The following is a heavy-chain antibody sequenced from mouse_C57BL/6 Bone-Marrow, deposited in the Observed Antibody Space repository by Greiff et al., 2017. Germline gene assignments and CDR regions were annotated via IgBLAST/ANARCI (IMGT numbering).Heavy chain of an antibody. CDR2: INPYNGGT. D-gene: IGHD1-1*01. Sequence: EVQLQQSGPVLVKPGASVKMSCKASGYTFTDYYMNWVKQSHGKSLEWIGVINPYNGGTSYTQKLKGQTTWTVDKSSITAYMDLNSLTSEYSADYYCVYYGISVDYWGQGTTLTVSS. J-gene: IGHJ2*01. CDR1: GYTFTDYY. V-gene: IGHV1-19*01. CDR3: VYYGISVDY.